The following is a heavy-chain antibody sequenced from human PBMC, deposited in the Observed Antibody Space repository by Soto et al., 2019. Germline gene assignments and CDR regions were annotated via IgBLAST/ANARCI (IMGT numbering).Heavy chain of an antibody. J-gene: IGHJ4*02. Sequence: QVQLVQSGGEVKTPGASVKVSCKASGYTFITYGVAWVRQAPGQGLEWLGWISAYNGNTYYPQKFKGRVTVTTDQSTSTAYMGLRSWRPAAPPIYSCARGRYLDSWGQETLSPSP. V-gene: IGHV1-18*01. CDR1: GYTFITYG. D-gene: IGHD3-16*02. CDR3: ARGRYLDS. CDR2: ISAYNGNT.